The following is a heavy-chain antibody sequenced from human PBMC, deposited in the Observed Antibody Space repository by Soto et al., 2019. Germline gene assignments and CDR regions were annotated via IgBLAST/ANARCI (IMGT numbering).Heavy chain of an antibody. CDR1: GYTFTGYY. V-gene: IGHV1-2*04. CDR2: INPNSGGT. Sequence: ASVKVSCKASGYTFTGYYMHWVRQAPGQGLEWMGWINPNSGGTNYAQKFQGWVTMTRDTSISTAYMELSRLRSDDTAVYYCARGLGYDFWSRYYPQTGDYYYYGMDVWGQGTTVTVSS. CDR3: ARGLGYDFWSRYYPQTGDYYYYGMDV. J-gene: IGHJ6*02. D-gene: IGHD3-3*01.